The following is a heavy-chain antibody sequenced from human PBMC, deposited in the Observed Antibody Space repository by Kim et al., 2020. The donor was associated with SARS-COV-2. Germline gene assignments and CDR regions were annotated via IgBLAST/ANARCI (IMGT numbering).Heavy chain of an antibody. Sequence: ASVKVSCKASGYTFTSYYMHWVRQAPGQGLEWMGIINPSGGSTSYAQKFQGRVTMTRDTSTSTVYMELSSLRSEDTAVYYCARDGLAGLYDSSGYFDYWGQGTLVTVSS. J-gene: IGHJ4*02. CDR2: INPSGGST. V-gene: IGHV1-46*01. CDR3: ARDGLAGLYDSSGYFDY. CDR1: GYTFTSYY. D-gene: IGHD3-22*01.